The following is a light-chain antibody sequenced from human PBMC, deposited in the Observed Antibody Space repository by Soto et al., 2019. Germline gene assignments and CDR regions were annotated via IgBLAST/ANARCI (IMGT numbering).Light chain of an antibody. CDR1: PSVTNY. CDR3: QQRNIWPPVT. J-gene: IGKJ5*01. CDR2: GAF. V-gene: IGKV3-11*01. Sequence: EIVLTQSPATLALSPGERATLSCRASPSVTNYLAWYQQKPGQAPRLLXYGAFNRATGIPARFSGSGSGTDFTLTISSLETEDFAVYYCQQRNIWPPVTFGQGTRLEI.